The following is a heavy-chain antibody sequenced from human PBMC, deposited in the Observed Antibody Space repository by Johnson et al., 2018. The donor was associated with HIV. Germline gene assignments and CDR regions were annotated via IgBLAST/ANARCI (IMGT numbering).Heavy chain of an antibody. J-gene: IGHJ3*02. CDR2: IIFDGVYK. V-gene: IGHV3-30*14. D-gene: IGHD3-3*01. CDR3: ARGGSHITIFGVDINMGAFDI. Sequence: QVQLVESGGGVVQPGTSLTLSCAASRFPFRDSAMHWVRQAPGRGMAWLAVIIFDGVYKHHAESVRGRFTISREDAKNSLYLQMNSLRAGDTAVYYCARGGSHITIFGVDINMGAFDIWGQGTMVTVSS. CDR1: RFPFRDSA.